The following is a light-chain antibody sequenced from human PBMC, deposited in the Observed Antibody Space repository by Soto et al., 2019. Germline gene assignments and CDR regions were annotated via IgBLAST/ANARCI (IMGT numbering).Light chain of an antibody. CDR2: GAS. CDR3: QQYANSPFT. Sequence: EIVLTQSPGTLSLSPGGRASLSCRASQSVGPYLAWYQQKPGQAPRLLIYGASSSATGIPDRFSGSGSGTAVALTISRLEPADFAVYFCQQYANSPFTFCPGTKVDIK. V-gene: IGKV3-20*01. J-gene: IGKJ3*01. CDR1: QSVGPY.